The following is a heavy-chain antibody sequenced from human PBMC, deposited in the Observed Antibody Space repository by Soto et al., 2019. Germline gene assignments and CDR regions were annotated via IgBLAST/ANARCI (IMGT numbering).Heavy chain of an antibody. CDR3: AARTMVRGVIIIKEAFDI. D-gene: IGHD3-10*01. V-gene: IGHV4-4*02. Sequence: QVQLQESGPGLVKPSGTLSLTCAVSGGSISSSNWWSWVRQPPGKGLEWIGEIYHSGSTNYNPSLKSRVTISVDKSKDQFSLKLSSVNAEDTAVYYCAARTMVRGVIIIKEAFDIWGQGTMVTVSS. CDR2: IYHSGST. CDR1: GGSISSSNW. J-gene: IGHJ3*02.